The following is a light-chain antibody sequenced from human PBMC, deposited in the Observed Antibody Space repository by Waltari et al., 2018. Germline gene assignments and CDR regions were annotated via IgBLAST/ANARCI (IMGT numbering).Light chain of an antibody. CDR2: ATS. CDR3: QQLNSYQWT. V-gene: IGKV1-9*01. J-gene: IGKJ1*01. Sequence: IQFTQAPSSLSASVGDRVTLTCRDSQGINNYLAWYQQKPGKAPKLLIYATSTLQSGVPSRFSGSGSGTEFTLTISSLQPEDFATYYCQQLNSYQWTFGQGTKVEIK. CDR1: QGINNY.